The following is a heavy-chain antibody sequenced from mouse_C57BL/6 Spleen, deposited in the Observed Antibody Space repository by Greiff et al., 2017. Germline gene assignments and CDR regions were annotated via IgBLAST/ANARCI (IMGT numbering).Heavy chain of an antibody. CDR3: ARSSSGYPYYCDY. J-gene: IGHJ2*01. Sequence: EVQLQQSGPELVKPGASVKIPCKASGYTFTDYNMDWVKQSHGKSLEWIGDINPNNGGTIYNQKFKGKATLTVDKSSSTAYMELRSLTAEDTAVYYCARSSSGYPYYCDYWGQGTTLTVSS. CDR2: INPNNGGT. V-gene: IGHV1-18*01. CDR1: GYTFTDYN. D-gene: IGHD3-2*02.